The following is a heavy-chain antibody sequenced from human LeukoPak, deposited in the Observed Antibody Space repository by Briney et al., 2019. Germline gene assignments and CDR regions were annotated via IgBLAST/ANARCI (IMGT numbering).Heavy chain of an antibody. J-gene: IGHJ4*02. D-gene: IGHD6-19*01. CDR3: AKDNRRHYTSGPNPDSLH. CDR2: ISWNSGSI. CDR1: GFIFNNYA. V-gene: IGHV3-9*01. Sequence: PGGSLRLSCAGSGFIFNNYAMHWVRHPPGKGLEWVSGISWNSGSIDYADSVKGRFTISRDNAKNSLYLQMNSLRVGDTAFYYCAKDNRRHYTSGPNPDSLHWGQGALVTVSS.